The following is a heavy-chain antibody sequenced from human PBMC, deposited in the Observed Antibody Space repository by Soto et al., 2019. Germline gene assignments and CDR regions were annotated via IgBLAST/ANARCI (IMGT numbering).Heavy chain of an antibody. V-gene: IGHV4-61*08. D-gene: IGHD6-6*01. CDR1: GGSISSGGYY. CDR2: IYYSGST. CDR3: AREGSSNGYCYYGMDV. J-gene: IGHJ6*02. Sequence: SETLSLTCTVSGGSISSGGYYWSWIRQHPGKGLEWIGYIYYSGSTNYNPSLKSRVTISVDTSKNQFSLKLSSVTAADTAVYYCAREGSSNGYCYYGMDVWGQGTTVTVSS.